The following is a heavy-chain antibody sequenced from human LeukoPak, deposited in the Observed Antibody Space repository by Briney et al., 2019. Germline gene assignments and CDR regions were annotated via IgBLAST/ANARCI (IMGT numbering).Heavy chain of an antibody. J-gene: IGHJ4*02. Sequence: PGGSLRPSCAASGFTFSSYAMSWVRQAPGKGLEWVSVISGSGGNTYYADSMKGRFTISRDNSKNTVYLQMNSLRAEDTAVYYCAKGKMTTVTWGSYFEYWGQGTLVTVSS. CDR2: ISGSGGNT. CDR1: GFTFSSYA. V-gene: IGHV3-23*01. CDR3: AKGKMTTVTWGSYFEY. D-gene: IGHD4-17*01.